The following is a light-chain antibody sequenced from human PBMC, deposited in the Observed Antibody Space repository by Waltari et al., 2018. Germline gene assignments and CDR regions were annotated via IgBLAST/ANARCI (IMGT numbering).Light chain of an antibody. CDR2: VAS. CDR1: QTVGSNL. Sequence: IVLTQSPAILSLSAGERATLSGRASQTVGSNLLAWYQHKPGQAPRLLIYVASNRPTGIPDRFSGSGSGTDFTLTINRLEPEDFAVYYCQQYGDSPRFTFGPGTKLDI. CDR3: QQYGDSPRFT. J-gene: IGKJ3*01. V-gene: IGKV3-20*01.